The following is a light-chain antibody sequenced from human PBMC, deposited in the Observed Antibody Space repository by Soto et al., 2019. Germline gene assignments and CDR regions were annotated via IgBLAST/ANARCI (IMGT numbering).Light chain of an antibody. Sequence: VFTQSPGTLSLSPGQRATLSCRASQSVSGSSLAWYQQKPGQAPRLLIYGVSSRATGIPDRFSGSGSGTDFTLTISRLEPEDFAVYYCQQYGGSSGTFGLGTKV. CDR2: GVS. J-gene: IGKJ1*01. CDR3: QQYGGSSGT. CDR1: QSVSGSS. V-gene: IGKV3-20*01.